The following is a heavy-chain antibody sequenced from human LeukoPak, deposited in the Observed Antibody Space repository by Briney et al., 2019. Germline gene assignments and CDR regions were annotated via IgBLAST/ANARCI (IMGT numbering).Heavy chain of an antibody. Sequence: ASVKISCKVSGYTFTDYYMHWVQQAPGKGLEWMGLVDPEDGETIYAEKFQGRVTITADTSTDTAYMELSSLRSEDTAVYYRATVLGATHFDYWGQGTLVTVSS. CDR2: VDPEDGET. CDR3: ATVLGATHFDY. CDR1: GYTFTDYY. J-gene: IGHJ4*02. D-gene: IGHD1-26*01. V-gene: IGHV1-69-2*01.